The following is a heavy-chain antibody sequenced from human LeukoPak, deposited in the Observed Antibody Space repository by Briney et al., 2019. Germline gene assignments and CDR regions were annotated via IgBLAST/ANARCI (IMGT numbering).Heavy chain of an antibody. Sequence: PSETLSLTCAVYGGSFSGYYWSWIRQPPGKGLEWIGEINHSGSTNYNPSLKSRVTISVDTSKNQFSLKLSSVTAADTAVYYCARLNDILTGSSDYWGQGTLVTVSS. CDR3: ARLNDILTGSSDY. CDR2: INHSGST. D-gene: IGHD3-9*01. V-gene: IGHV4-34*01. CDR1: GGSFSGYY. J-gene: IGHJ4*02.